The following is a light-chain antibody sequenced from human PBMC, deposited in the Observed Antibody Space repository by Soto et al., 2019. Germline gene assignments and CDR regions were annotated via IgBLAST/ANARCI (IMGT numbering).Light chain of an antibody. CDR1: SSDVGAYNY. CDR3: RSYAGRSNLGV. V-gene: IGLV2-8*01. CDR2: DVG. J-gene: IGLJ3*02. Sequence: QSALTQPPSASGSPGQSVTISCTGTSSDVGAYNYVSWYQQHPGKAPKLMIYDVGKRPSGVPDRFSGSKSGNTASLTVSGLQAEAEAYYYCRSYAGRSNLGVVGGGTKLTVL.